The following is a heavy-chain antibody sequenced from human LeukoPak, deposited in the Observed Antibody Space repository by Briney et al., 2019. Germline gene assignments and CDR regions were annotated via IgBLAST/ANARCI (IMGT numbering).Heavy chain of an antibody. CDR1: GYSFSNYW. CDR3: ARQYYDILTGFYIHFDY. V-gene: IGHV5-51*01. CDR2: IWPGDSDT. D-gene: IGHD3-9*01. J-gene: IGHJ4*02. Sequence: GESLKISCKGSGYSFSNYWIGWVRQLPGKGLEWMGIIWPGDSDTRYSPSFQGQVTISVDKSISTAYLQWSSLKASDTAVYYCARQYYDILTGFYIHFDYWGQGTLVTVSS.